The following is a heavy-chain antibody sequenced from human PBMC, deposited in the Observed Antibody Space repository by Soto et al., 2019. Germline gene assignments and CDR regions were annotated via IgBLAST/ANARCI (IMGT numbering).Heavy chain of an antibody. Sequence: ASVKVSCKASGYTFTSYDINWVRQATGQGLEWMGWMNPNSGNTGYAQKFQGRVTMTRNTSISTAYMELSSLTSDDTAVYFCSRSTMPGTSLPGFWGQGTLVTVSS. D-gene: IGHD1-1*01. J-gene: IGHJ1*01. CDR1: GYTFTSYD. CDR3: SRSTMPGTSLPGF. V-gene: IGHV1-8*01. CDR2: MNPNSGNT.